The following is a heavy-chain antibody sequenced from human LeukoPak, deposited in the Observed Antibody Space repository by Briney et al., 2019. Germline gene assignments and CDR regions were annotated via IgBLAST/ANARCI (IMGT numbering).Heavy chain of an antibody. Sequence: SETLSLTCTVSGDSIGSGDYYWSWIRQPAGKGLEWIGRISSSGSTNYNPSLKSRVTISVDTSKNQFSLKLSSVTAADTAVYFCARGPYSYDSSGAFDIWGQGTMVTVSS. J-gene: IGHJ3*02. CDR1: GDSIGSGDYY. CDR3: ARGPYSYDSSGAFDI. D-gene: IGHD3-22*01. V-gene: IGHV4-61*02. CDR2: ISSSGST.